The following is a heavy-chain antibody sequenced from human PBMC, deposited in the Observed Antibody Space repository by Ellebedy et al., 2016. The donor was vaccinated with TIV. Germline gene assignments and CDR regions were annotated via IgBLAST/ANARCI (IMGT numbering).Heavy chain of an antibody. Sequence: ASVKVSCKASGYTFTSYGISWARQAPGQGLEWMGWISAYNGNTNYAQKLQGRVTMTTDTSTSTAYMELRSLRSDDTAVYYCARIGYSYGLDYYFDYWGQGTLVTVSS. CDR1: GYTFTSYG. CDR3: ARIGYSYGLDYYFDY. J-gene: IGHJ4*02. V-gene: IGHV1-18*01. CDR2: ISAYNGNT. D-gene: IGHD5-18*01.